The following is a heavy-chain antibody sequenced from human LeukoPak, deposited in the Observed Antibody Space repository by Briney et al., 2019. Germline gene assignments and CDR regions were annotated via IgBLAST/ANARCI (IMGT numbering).Heavy chain of an antibody. V-gene: IGHV4-59*01. D-gene: IGHD4-17*01. CDR3: ARSSYGDYGLD. CDR2: IYYSGST. Sequence: PSETLSLTCTGSGGSISSYYWSWIRQPPGKGLGWIEYIYYSGSTNYNPSLKSRVTISVDTSKNQFSLKLSSVTAADTAVYYCARSSYGDYGLDWGQGTLVTVSS. CDR1: GGSISSYY. J-gene: IGHJ4*02.